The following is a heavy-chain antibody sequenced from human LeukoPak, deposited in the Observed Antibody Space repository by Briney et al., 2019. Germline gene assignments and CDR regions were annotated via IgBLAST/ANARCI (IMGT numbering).Heavy chain of an antibody. CDR1: GFTFGDYA. J-gene: IGHJ4*02. Sequence: GRSLRLSCTASGFTFGDYAMSWVRQAPGKGLDWIGFIRSKTSGGTTEYAASVKGRFTILRDDSKSIAYLQINSLKTEDTAVYYRTRGDGSGSYWGQGTLVTVSS. D-gene: IGHD1-26*01. V-gene: IGHV3-49*04. CDR3: TRGDGSGSY. CDR2: IRSKTSGGTT.